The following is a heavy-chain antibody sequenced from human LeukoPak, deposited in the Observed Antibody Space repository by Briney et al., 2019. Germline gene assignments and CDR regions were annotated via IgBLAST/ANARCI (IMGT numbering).Heavy chain of an antibody. V-gene: IGHV3-7*01. CDR2: IKQDGSEK. D-gene: IGHD3-10*01. Sequence: PGGSLRLSCAASGFTFSSYWMSWVRQAPGKGLEWVANIKQDGSEKYYVDSVKGRFTISRDNAKNSLYLQMNSLRAEDTAAYYCARDSRYYGSGSYHNYWGQGTLVTVSS. J-gene: IGHJ4*02. CDR1: GFTFSSYW. CDR3: ARDSRYYGSGSYHNY.